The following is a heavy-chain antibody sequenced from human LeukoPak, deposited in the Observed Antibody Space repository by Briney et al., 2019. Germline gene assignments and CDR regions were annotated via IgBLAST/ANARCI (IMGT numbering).Heavy chain of an antibody. CDR1: GRSISSSTYY. D-gene: IGHD6-13*01. V-gene: IGHV4-39*01. CDR2: IYNSGST. J-gene: IGHJ5*02. CDR3: ARQAYSSNLGWFDP. Sequence: SVTLSLTCSVSGRSISSSTYYWGWIRQPPGKGLEWIGNIYNSGSTYYNPSLKSRVTISVDTSKNQFSLKLSSVTAADTAVYYCARQAYSSNLGWFDPWGQGTLVTVSS.